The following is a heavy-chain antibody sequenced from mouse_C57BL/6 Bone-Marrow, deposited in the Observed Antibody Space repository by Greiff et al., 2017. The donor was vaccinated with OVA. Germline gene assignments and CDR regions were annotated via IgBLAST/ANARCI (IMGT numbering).Heavy chain of an antibody. Sequence: VQLQQPGAELVKPGASVKLSCKASGYTFTSYWMPWVKQRPGQGLEWIGEIDPSDSYTNYNQKFKGKATLTVDTSSSTAYMQLSSLTSEDSAVYYCARDLIIDVWGTGTTVTVSS. V-gene: IGHV1-50*01. D-gene: IGHD1-1*01. J-gene: IGHJ1*03. CDR1: GYTFTSYW. CDR3: ARDLIIDV. CDR2: IDPSDSYT.